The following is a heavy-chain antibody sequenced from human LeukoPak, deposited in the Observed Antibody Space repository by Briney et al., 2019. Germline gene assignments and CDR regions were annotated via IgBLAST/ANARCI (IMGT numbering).Heavy chain of an antibody. V-gene: IGHV3-30*04. Sequence: PGRSLRLSCAASGFTFSSYAMHWVRQAPGKGLEWVAVISYDGSNKYYADSVKGRFTISRDNSKNTLYLQMNSLRAEDTAVYYRARELNRDGSGSYQRSYYFDYWGQGTLVTVSS. J-gene: IGHJ4*02. CDR1: GFTFSSYA. CDR3: ARELNRDGSGSYQRSYYFDY. D-gene: IGHD3-10*01. CDR2: ISYDGSNK.